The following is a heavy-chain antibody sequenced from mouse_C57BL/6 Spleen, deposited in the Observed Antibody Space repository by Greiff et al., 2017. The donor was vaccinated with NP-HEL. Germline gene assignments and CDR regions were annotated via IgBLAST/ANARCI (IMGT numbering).Heavy chain of an antibody. Sequence: EVQLQQSGPELVKPGASVKISCKASGYTFTDYYMNWVKQSHGKSLEWIGDINTNNGGTSYNQKFKGKATLTVDNSSSTAYMELRSLTSEASAVYYCARSATVVAHDYWGQGTTLTVSS. CDR3: ARSATVVAHDY. V-gene: IGHV1-26*01. CDR1: GYTFTDYY. CDR2: INTNNGGT. J-gene: IGHJ2*01. D-gene: IGHD1-1*01.